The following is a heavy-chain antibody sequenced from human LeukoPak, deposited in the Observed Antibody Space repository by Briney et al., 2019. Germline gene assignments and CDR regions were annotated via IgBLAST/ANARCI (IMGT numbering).Heavy chain of an antibody. CDR2: IWYDGSNK. Sequence: GRSLRLSCAASGFTFSSYGMHWVRQAPGKGLEWVAVIWYDGSNKYYADSVKGRFTISRDNTKNTLYLQMNSLRAEDTAVYYCARHPAIAARLFDYWGQGTLVTVSS. J-gene: IGHJ4*02. D-gene: IGHD6-6*01. CDR3: ARHPAIAARLFDY. CDR1: GFTFSSYG. V-gene: IGHV3-33*01.